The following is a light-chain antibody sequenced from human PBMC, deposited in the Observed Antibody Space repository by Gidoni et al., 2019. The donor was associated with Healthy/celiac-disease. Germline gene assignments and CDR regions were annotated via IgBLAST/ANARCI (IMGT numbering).Light chain of an antibody. CDR1: SGSIASNY. CDR3: QSYDSTNYVV. J-gene: IGLJ2*01. CDR2: EDN. V-gene: IGLV6-57*01. Sequence: NFMRTQPHSVSESQGKTVTLSGTRSSGSIASNYVQWYQQRPGRSTTTVIYEDNQRPPGVPGRFSGSIAISSHSASLTISVLKTEYEADYYGQSYDSTNYVVFGGGTKLTVL.